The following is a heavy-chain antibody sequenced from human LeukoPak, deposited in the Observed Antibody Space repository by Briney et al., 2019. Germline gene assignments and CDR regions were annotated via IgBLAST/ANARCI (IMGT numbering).Heavy chain of an antibody. V-gene: IGHV3-66*01. CDR1: GFTFSDYY. D-gene: IGHD2-8*01. Sequence: GGSLRLSCAASGFTFSDYYMSWVRQAPGKGLEWVSVIYTSGSTYYADSVKGRFTISRDNSQNTLDLQMNSLRTEDTAVYYCTKGLWAGVSAARDWGQGALVTVSS. CDR2: IYTSGST. CDR3: TKGLWAGVSAARD. J-gene: IGHJ4*02.